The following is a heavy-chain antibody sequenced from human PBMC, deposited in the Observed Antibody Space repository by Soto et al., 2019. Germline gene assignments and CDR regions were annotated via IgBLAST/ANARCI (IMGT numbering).Heavy chain of an antibody. CDR1: GYRFTGFW. J-gene: IGHJ3*02. CDR2: IDPNDSFI. Sequence: GESLKISCQGSGYRFTGFWLNWVRQRPGKGLEWVGRIDPNDSFINYSPPFEGHVTISADKSISTAYLQWTRLQAADTAIYYCARPASGGSRDAFDIWGQGTMVTVSS. CDR3: ARPASGGSRDAFDI. V-gene: IGHV5-10-1*01. D-gene: IGHD2-15*01.